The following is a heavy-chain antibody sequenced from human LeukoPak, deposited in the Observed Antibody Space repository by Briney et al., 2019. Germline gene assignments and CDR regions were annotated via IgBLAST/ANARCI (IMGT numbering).Heavy chain of an antibody. CDR1: GFTFSSYE. CDR2: ISSSGSTT. J-gene: IGHJ6*03. CDR3: AKSLSGYDSSEVYYYYYYMDV. V-gene: IGHV3-48*03. D-gene: IGHD5-12*01. Sequence: GGSLRLSCAASGFTFSSYEMNWVRQAPGKGLEWVSYISSSGSTTYYADSVKGRFTISRDNSKNTLYLQMNSLRAEDTAVYYCAKSLSGYDSSEVYYYYYYMDVWGKGTTVTVSS.